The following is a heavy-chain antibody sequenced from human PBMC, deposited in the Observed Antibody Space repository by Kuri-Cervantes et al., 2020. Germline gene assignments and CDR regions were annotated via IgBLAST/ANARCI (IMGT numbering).Heavy chain of an antibody. CDR1: GGSFSGYY. V-gene: IGHV4-34*01. CDR3: ARATPTYYYGSGSYLPNDY. J-gene: IGHJ4*02. Sequence: SQTLALSCAVYGGSFSGYYWSWIRQPPGKGLEWIGEINHSGSTNYNPSLKSRVTISVDTSKTQFSLKLSSVTAADTAVYYCARATPTYYYGSGSYLPNDYWGQGTLVTGSS. D-gene: IGHD3-10*01. CDR2: INHSGST.